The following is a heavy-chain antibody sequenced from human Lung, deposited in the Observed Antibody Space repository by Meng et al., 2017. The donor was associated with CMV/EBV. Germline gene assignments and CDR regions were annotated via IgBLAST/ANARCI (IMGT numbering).Heavy chain of an antibody. J-gene: IGHJ4*02. CDR1: GGSISSSTYY. CDR3: ARGDSGSYYFDY. Sequence: SETLSLXXTVSGGSISSSTYYWGWVRQPPGKGLEWIGSLYYSGSTYYNPSLKSRVTISVDTSMNQFSPKLSSVTAADTAMYYCARGDSGSYYFDYWGQGTLVTVSS. D-gene: IGHD1-26*01. CDR2: LYYSGST. V-gene: IGHV4-39*07.